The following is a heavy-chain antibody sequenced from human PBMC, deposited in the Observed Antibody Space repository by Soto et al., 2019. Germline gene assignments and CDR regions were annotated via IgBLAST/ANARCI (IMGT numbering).Heavy chain of an antibody. V-gene: IGHV4-61*01. CDR3: ARKSSIYSTWPLLDY. J-gene: IGHJ4*02. CDR2: IYSTGRT. D-gene: IGHD6-13*01. Sequence: SETLSLTCTVSGGSVSSGSYYWSWIRQPPGKGLEWIAYIYSTGRTFYNPSLKGRVTISVDTSKNQFSLKLSSVTAADTAVYYCARKSSIYSTWPLLDYWGRGTLVTVSS. CDR1: GGSVSSGSYY.